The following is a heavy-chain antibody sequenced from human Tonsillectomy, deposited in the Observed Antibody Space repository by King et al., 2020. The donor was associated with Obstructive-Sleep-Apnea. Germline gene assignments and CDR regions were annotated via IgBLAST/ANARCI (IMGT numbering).Heavy chain of an antibody. Sequence: VQLVESGGGVVQPGKSLRLSCAASGFTFGSFDIHWVRQAPGKGLEWVAVISYDGTTNYYADSVKGRFTISRDNSKNTVYLQMIRLRAEDTAVYYCSKERARYTSGWIFDSWGQGILVTVSS. CDR2: ISYDGTTN. D-gene: IGHD6-19*01. V-gene: IGHV3-30*18. CDR3: SKERARYTSGWIFDS. CDR1: GFTFGSFD. J-gene: IGHJ4*02.